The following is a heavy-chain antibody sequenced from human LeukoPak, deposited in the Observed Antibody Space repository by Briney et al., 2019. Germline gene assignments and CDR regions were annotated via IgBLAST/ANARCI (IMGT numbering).Heavy chain of an antibody. J-gene: IGHJ4*02. CDR3: ARLGYYYDSSGYYGGPIDY. Sequence: GESLQISCKGSGYSFTSYWIGWVRQMPGKGLEWMGIIYPGDSDTRYSPSFQGQVTISADKSISTAYLQWSSLKASDTAMYYCARLGYYYDSSGYYGGPIDYWGQGTLVTVSS. CDR1: GYSFTSYW. CDR2: IYPGDSDT. D-gene: IGHD3-22*01. V-gene: IGHV5-51*01.